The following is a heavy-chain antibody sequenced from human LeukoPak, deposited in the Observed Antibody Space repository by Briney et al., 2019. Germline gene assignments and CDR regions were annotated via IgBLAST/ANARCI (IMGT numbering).Heavy chain of an antibody. J-gene: IGHJ4*02. Sequence: TGGSLRLSCAASGFTVSRNYMSWVRQAPGKGLEWVSTISGSGGSTYYADSVKGRFTISRDNSKNTLYLQMSSLRAEDTAVYYCAKVCNGDYDYFDYWGQGTLVTVSS. CDR1: GFTVSRNY. CDR3: AKVCNGDYDYFDY. V-gene: IGHV3-23*01. CDR2: ISGSGGST. D-gene: IGHD4-17*01.